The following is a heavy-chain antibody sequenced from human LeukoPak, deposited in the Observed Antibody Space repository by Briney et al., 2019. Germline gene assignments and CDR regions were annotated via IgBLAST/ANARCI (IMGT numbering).Heavy chain of an antibody. CDR2: IYYSGST. CDR1: GYSISSGYY. V-gene: IGHV4-61*01. Sequence: PSETLSLTCAVSGYSISSGYYWGWIRQPPGKGLEWIGYIYYSGSTNYNPSLKTRVTISVDTSKNQFSLKLNSVTAADTAVYYCARDQTATGLFDYWGQGTLVTVSS. D-gene: IGHD6-13*01. J-gene: IGHJ4*02. CDR3: ARDQTATGLFDY.